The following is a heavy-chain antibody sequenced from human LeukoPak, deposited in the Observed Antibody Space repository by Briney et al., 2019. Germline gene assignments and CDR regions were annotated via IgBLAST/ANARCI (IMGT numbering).Heavy chain of an antibody. CDR1: GGSFSGYY. CDR3: ASQIDDYFTLDY. Sequence: PSETLSLTCAVYGGSFSGYYWSWIRQPPGKGLEWIGEINHSGSTNYNPSLKSRVTISVDTSKNQFSLKLSSVTAADTAVYYCASQIDDYFTLDYWGQGTLVTVSS. CDR2: INHSGST. V-gene: IGHV4-34*01. D-gene: IGHD2/OR15-2a*01. J-gene: IGHJ4*02.